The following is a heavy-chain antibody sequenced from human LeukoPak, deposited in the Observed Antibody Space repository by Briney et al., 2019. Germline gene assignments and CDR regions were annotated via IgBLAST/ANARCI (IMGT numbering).Heavy chain of an antibody. D-gene: IGHD3-10*01. CDR2: IYYSGST. CDR1: GGSISSYY. Sequence: SETLSLTCTVSGGSISSYYWSLIRQPPGKGLEWIGYIYYSGSTNYNPSLKSRVTISVDTSKNQFSLKLSSVTAADTAVYYCARIAWSGNWFDPWGQGTLVTVSS. J-gene: IGHJ5*02. CDR3: ARIAWSGNWFDP. V-gene: IGHV4-59*01.